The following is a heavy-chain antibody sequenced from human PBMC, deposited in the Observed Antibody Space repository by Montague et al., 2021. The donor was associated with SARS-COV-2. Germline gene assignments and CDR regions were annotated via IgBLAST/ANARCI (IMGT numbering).Heavy chain of an antibody. D-gene: IGHD3-22*01. CDR3: ARGGYYDYAFDI. V-gene: IGHV4-59*01. CDR1: GGSTSSYY. Sequence: SETLSLTCIVSGGSTSSYYWSWIRQPPGKGLEWIGYIYYSGSTNYNPSLKSRVTISVDTSKNQFSLKLSYVTAADTAVYYCARGGYYDYAFDIWGQGTMVTVSS. J-gene: IGHJ3*02. CDR2: IYYSGST.